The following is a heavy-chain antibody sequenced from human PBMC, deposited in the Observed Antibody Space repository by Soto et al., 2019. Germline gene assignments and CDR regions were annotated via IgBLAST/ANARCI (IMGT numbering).Heavy chain of an antibody. V-gene: IGHV4-34*01. D-gene: IGHD6-19*01. Sequence: QVQLQQWGAGLLKPSETLSLTCAVYGGSFSGYYWSWIRQPPGKGLEWIGEIKHRGSTNYNPSLKSRVTISVDTSKNQFSLKLSSVTAADTAVYYCARGTRRNAGYSSGWYYYWGQGTLVTVSS. CDR1: GGSFSGYY. J-gene: IGHJ4*02. CDR3: ARGTRRNAGYSSGWYYY. CDR2: IKHRGST.